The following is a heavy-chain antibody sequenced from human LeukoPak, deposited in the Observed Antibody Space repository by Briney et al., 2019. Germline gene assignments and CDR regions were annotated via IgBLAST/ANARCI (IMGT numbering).Heavy chain of an antibody. CDR1: GFTFSSHG. J-gene: IGHJ5*02. CDR2: IWSDGTKK. Sequence: GRSLRLSCAASGFTFSSHGMHWVRQAPGKGLEWVAVIWSDGTKKYYADSVKGRFTISRDNSKNTLYLQMNSLRAEDTAVYYCCLWFNNWFDPWGQGTLVTVSS. D-gene: IGHD3-10*01. CDR3: CLWFNNWFDP. V-gene: IGHV3-33*01.